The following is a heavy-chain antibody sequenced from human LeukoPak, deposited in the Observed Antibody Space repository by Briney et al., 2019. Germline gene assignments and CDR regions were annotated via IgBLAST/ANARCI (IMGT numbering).Heavy chain of an antibody. CDR3: AREEEQGAFDI. D-gene: IGHD1-26*01. CDR1: GFTFSSYS. CDR2: ISSSSSYI. V-gene: IGHV3-21*01. Sequence: GGSLRLSCAASGFTFSSYSMNRVRQAPGKGLEWVSSISSSSSYIYYADSVKGRFTISRDNAKNSLYLQMNSLRAEDTAVYYCAREEEQGAFDIWGQGTMVTVSS. J-gene: IGHJ3*02.